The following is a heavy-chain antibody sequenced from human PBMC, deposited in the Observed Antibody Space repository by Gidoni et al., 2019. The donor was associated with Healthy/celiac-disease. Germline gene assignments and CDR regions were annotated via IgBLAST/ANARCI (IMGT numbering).Heavy chain of an antibody. CDR2: IYYSGST. Sequence: QLQLQESGPGLVKPSETLSITCTVSGGSISSSSYYWGWIRQPPGQGLEWIGSIYYSGSTYYNPSLKSRVTISVDTSKNQFSLKLSSVTAADTAVYYCARNLGYCSGGSCYPNWFDPWAREPWSPSPQ. CDR1: GGSISSSSYY. J-gene: IGHJ5*02. CDR3: ARNLGYCSGGSCYPNWFDP. D-gene: IGHD2-15*01. V-gene: IGHV4-39*01.